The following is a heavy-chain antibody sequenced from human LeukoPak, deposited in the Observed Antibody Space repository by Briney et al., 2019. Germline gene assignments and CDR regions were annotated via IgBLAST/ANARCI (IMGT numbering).Heavy chain of an antibody. Sequence: GGSLRLSCAASGFTFSRYWMYCLRQAPGKGLVWVSRIKSDGRRTTYADSVKGRFTIARDNDKNTLYLQMNSLRAEDTAVYYCASGGLRNYYDSSGYYYGSLDYWGQGTLVTVSS. CDR3: ASGGLRNYYDSSGYYYGSLDY. D-gene: IGHD3-22*01. CDR2: IKSDGRRT. J-gene: IGHJ4*02. V-gene: IGHV3-74*01. CDR1: GFTFSRYW.